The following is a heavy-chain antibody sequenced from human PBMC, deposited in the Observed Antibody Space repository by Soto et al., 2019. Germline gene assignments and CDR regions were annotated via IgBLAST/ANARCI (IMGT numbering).Heavy chain of an antibody. CDR1: ESTVSRDW. CDR2: INQDGSEK. Sequence: EVHLVEPGGGLVQTGGSLRLSCAIFESTVSRDWMNWVRQAPGKGLEGVANINQDGSEKYYVDSVKGRFTISRDNAKKSLYLQMNSLRPADTAMYYCSGGVGDAFWGQGTLVTVSS. D-gene: IGHD1-26*01. V-gene: IGHV3-7*04. CDR3: SGGVGDAF. J-gene: IGHJ4*02.